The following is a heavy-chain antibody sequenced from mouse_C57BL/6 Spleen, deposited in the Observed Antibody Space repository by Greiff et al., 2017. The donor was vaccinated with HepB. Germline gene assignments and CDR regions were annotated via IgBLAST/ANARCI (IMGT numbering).Heavy chain of an antibody. D-gene: IGHD2-3*01. CDR1: GFTFSSYG. CDR2: ISSGGSYT. Sequence: EVMLVESGGDLVKPGGSLKLSCAASGFTFSSYGMSWVRQTPDKRLEWVATISSGGSYTYYPDSVKGRFTISRDNAKNTLYLQMSSLKSEDTAMYYCARHADGTFYFDYWGQGTTLTVSS. V-gene: IGHV5-6*01. CDR3: ARHADGTFYFDY. J-gene: IGHJ2*01.